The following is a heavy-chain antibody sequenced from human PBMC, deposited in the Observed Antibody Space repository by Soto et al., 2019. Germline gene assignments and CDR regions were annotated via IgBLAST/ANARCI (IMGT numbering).Heavy chain of an antibody. D-gene: IGHD6-13*01. CDR1: GFTFSSYA. V-gene: IGHV3-23*01. CDR2: ISGSGGST. Sequence: GGSLRLSCAASGFTFSSYAMSWVHQAPGKGLEWVSAISGSGGSTYYADSVKGRFTISRDNSKNTLYLQMNSLRAEDTAVYYCAKDQGRSSWYFDYWGQGTLVTVSS. J-gene: IGHJ4*02. CDR3: AKDQGRSSWYFDY.